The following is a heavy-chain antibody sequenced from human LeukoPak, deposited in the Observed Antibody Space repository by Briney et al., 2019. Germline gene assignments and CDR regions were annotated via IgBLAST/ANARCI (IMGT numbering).Heavy chain of an antibody. Sequence: SETLSLTCTVSGGSISSSSYYWGWIRQPPGTGLEWIGSIYYSGSTYYNPSLKSRVTISVDTSKNQFSLKLSSVTAADAAVYYCARDRGTYYDSSGYYFDYWGQGTLVTVSS. V-gene: IGHV4-39*07. CDR1: GGSISSSSYY. CDR2: IYYSGST. J-gene: IGHJ4*02. D-gene: IGHD3-22*01. CDR3: ARDRGTYYDSSGYYFDY.